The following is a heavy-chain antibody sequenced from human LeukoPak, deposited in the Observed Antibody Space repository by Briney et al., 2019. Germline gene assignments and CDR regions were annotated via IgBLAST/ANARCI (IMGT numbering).Heavy chain of an antibody. V-gene: IGHV4-4*09. D-gene: IGHD6-13*01. CDR2: IHSSGYT. J-gene: IGHJ3*02. Sequence: PSETLSLTCTVSGGSINTYYWTWIRQPPGQGLEWIAYIHSSGYTNYNPSLKSRVTISVDTSKNQFSLKLSSVTAADTAVYYCAGWYSSSWYPRGAFDIWGQGTMVTVSS. CDR3: AGWYSSSWYPRGAFDI. CDR1: GGSINTYY.